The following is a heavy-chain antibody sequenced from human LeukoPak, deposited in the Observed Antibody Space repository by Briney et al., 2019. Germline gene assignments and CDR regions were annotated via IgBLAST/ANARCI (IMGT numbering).Heavy chain of an antibody. CDR3: ARGRPSTNRNNINWFDP. CDR1: GYTFTGYY. Sequence: ASVKVSCKASGYTFTGYYMHWVRQAPGQGLEWMGRINPNSGGTNYAQKFQGRVTMTRDTSISTAYMELSRLRSDDTAVYYCARGRPSTNRNNINWFDPWAREPWSPSPQ. J-gene: IGHJ5*02. CDR2: INPNSGGT. D-gene: IGHD2/OR15-2a*01. V-gene: IGHV1-2*06.